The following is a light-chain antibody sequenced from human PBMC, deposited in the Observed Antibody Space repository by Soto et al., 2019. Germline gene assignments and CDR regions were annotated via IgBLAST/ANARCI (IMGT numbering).Light chain of an antibody. V-gene: IGKV3-15*01. CDR1: QSVGTN. CDR2: SAS. J-gene: IGKJ2*01. CDR3: QPYNNWPPYS. Sequence: IVMTQSPATLSVSPGESATLSCRASQSVGTNLAWDQQTPGQAPRVLIHSASTRATGIPARFSGSGSDTEFTLTSSGLQSEDFEFYYCQPYNNWPPYSFRQGTKLENK.